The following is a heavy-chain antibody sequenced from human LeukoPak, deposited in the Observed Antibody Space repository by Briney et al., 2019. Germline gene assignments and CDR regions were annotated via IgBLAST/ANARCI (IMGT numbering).Heavy chain of an antibody. CDR2: ISSSISYI. CDR3: ARDRGFFCSGGSCYSRAHFDY. CDR1: GFTFSSYS. D-gene: IGHD2-15*01. J-gene: IGHJ4*02. Sequence: GGSLRLSCAASGFTFSSYSMNWVRQAPGKGLEWVSSISSSISYIYYADSVKGRFTISRDNAKNSLYLQMNSLRAEDTAVYYCARDRGFFCSGGSCYSRAHFDYWGQGTLVTVSS. V-gene: IGHV3-21*01.